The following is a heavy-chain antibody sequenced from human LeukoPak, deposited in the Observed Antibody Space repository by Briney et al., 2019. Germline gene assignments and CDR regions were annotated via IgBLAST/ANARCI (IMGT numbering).Heavy chain of an antibody. D-gene: IGHD3-22*01. J-gene: IGHJ3*02. V-gene: IGHV1-69*05. CDR2: IIPIFGTA. CDR1: GGTFSSYA. Sequence: SVKVSCKASGGTFSSYAISWVRQAPGQGLEWMGGIIPIFGTANYAQKFRGRVTITTDESTSTAYMELSSLRSEDTAVYYCARTISVVITTSAFDIWGQGTMVTVSS. CDR3: ARTISVVITTSAFDI.